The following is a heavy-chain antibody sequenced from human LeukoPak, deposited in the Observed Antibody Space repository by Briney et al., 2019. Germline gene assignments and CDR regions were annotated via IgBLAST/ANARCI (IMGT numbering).Heavy chain of an antibody. CDR3: ARVIPLRSYYFDY. Sequence: NPGGSLRLSCAASGFTFSDYYMSWIRQAPGKGLEWVSYISSSGSTIYYADSVKGRFTISRDNAKNSLYLQMNSLRAEDTAVYYCARVIPLRSYYFDYWGQGTLVTVSS. D-gene: IGHD3-3*01. V-gene: IGHV3-11*01. CDR2: ISSSGSTI. CDR1: GFTFSDYY. J-gene: IGHJ4*02.